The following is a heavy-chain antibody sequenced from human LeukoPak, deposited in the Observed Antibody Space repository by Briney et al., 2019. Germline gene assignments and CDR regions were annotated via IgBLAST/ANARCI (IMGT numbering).Heavy chain of an antibody. Sequence: GGSLRLSCAASGFTFSDYYMSWIRRAPGKGLEWVSYISSSGSTIYYADSVKGRFTISRDNAKNSLYLQMNSLRAEDTAVYYCARDRGRSLYCSSTSCSPYYGMDVWGQGTTVTVSS. V-gene: IGHV3-11*01. D-gene: IGHD2-2*01. CDR2: ISSSGSTI. CDR3: ARDRGRSLYCSSTSCSPYYGMDV. CDR1: GFTFSDYY. J-gene: IGHJ6*02.